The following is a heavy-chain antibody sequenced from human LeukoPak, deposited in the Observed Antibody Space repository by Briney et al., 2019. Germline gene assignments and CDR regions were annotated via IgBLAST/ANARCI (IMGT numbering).Heavy chain of an antibody. J-gene: IGHJ4*02. Sequence: SETLSLTCTVSGGSISSYYWSCIRQPAGKGLEWIGRIYTSGSTNYNPSLKSRVTMSVDTSKNQFSLKLSSVTAADTAVYYCARNRWGYDYVWGSYRQGPFDYWGQGTLVTVSS. CDR2: IYTSGST. CDR3: ARNRWGYDYVWGSYRQGPFDY. V-gene: IGHV4-4*07. D-gene: IGHD3-16*02. CDR1: GGSISSYY.